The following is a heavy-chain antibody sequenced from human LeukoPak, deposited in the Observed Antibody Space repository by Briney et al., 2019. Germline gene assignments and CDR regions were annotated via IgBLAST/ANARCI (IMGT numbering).Heavy chain of an antibody. CDR1: GFTFSSYA. J-gene: IGHJ6*02. V-gene: IGHV4-39*01. Sequence: PGGSLRLSCAASGFTFSSYAMHWIRQPPGKGLEWIGSIYYSGSTYYNPSLKSRVTISVDTSKNQFSLKLSSVTAADTAVYYCARHSVYFDYYGMDVWGQGTTVTVSS. CDR3: ARHSVYFDYYGMDV. D-gene: IGHD3-9*01. CDR2: IYYSGST.